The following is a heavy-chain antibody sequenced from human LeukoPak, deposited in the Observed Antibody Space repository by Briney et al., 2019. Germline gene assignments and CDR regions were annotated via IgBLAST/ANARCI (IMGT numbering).Heavy chain of an antibody. J-gene: IGHJ1*01. CDR3: AKDWSAPTSGSYYVEYFQH. Sequence: SGGSLRLSCAASGFTFSSYSMNWVRQAPGKGLEWVSSISSSSSYIYYADSVKGRFTISRDNAKNSLYLQMNSLRAEDTAVYYCAKDWSAPTSGSYYVEYFQHWGQGTLVTVSS. D-gene: IGHD1-26*01. CDR1: GFTFSSYS. V-gene: IGHV3-21*01. CDR2: ISSSSSYI.